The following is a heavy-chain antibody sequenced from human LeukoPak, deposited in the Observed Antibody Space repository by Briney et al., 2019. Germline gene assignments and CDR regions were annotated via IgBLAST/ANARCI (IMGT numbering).Heavy chain of an antibody. CDR1: GFMFSNFW. J-gene: IGHJ4*02. D-gene: IGHD6-19*01. CDR2: IKQDGSET. V-gene: IGHV3-7*03. Sequence: GGSLRLSCAASGFMFSNFWMSWVRQAPGKGLEWVANIKQDGSETSYVDSVKGRSIISRDNAKNLLYLQMNSLRAEGTAVYYCASLNSGWYGNFDYWGQGTLVTVSS. CDR3: ASLNSGWYGNFDY.